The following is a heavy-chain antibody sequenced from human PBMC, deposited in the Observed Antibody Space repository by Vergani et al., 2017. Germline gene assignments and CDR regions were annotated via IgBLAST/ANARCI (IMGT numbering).Heavy chain of an antibody. CDR2: IYYSGST. J-gene: IGHJ5*02. Sequence: QLQLQESGPGLVKPSETLSLTCTVSGGSISSSSYYWGWIRQPPGKGLEWIGSIYYSGSTYYNPSLKSRVTISVDTSKNQFSLKLSSVTAADTAVYYCARQKYYYGPEDWFDPWAREPWSPSPQ. D-gene: IGHD3-10*01. V-gene: IGHV4-39*01. CDR1: GGSISSSSYY. CDR3: ARQKYYYGPEDWFDP.